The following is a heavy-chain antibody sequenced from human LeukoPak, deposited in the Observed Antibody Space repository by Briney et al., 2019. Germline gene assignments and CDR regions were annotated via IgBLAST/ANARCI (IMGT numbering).Heavy chain of an antibody. D-gene: IGHD3-16*01. CDR2: VNPNSGAT. J-gene: IGHJ4*02. CDR3: ARDIWNLRLIYY. Sequence: ASVKVSCKASGYTFTDYYLHWVRQAPGQGLEWMGWVNPNSGATKYAQNFQGRVTMTGDTSISTGYMELSGLPSDDTAVYYCARDIWNLRLIYYWGQGTLVTVSS. CDR1: GYTFTDYY. V-gene: IGHV1-2*02.